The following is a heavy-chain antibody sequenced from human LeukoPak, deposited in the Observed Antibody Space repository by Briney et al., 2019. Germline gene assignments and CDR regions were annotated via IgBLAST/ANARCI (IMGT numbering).Heavy chain of an antibody. CDR2: IKPDGSEK. J-gene: IGHJ4*02. CDR1: GFTFSTYW. D-gene: IGHD2-2*01. Sequence: GGSLRLSCAASGFTFSTYWMSWVRQAPGRGLEWLANIKPDGSEKYYVDSVKGRFTISRDNAKNSLYLQMNSLRAEDTAVYYCVGGYCSRTNCYAFDYWGQGTLVTVSS. V-gene: IGHV3-7*04. CDR3: VGGYCSRTNCYAFDY.